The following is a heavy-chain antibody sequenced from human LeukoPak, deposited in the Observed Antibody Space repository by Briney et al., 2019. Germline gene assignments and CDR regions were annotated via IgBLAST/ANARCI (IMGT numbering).Heavy chain of an antibody. CDR1: GFTFSSYA. Sequence: GRSLRLSCAASGFTFSSYAMHWVRQAPGKGLEWVAVISYDGSNKYYADSVKGRFTISRDNSKNTLYLQMNSLRAEDTAVYYCARSWEQQDYLDYWGQGTLVTVSS. V-gene: IGHV3-30*04. CDR2: ISYDGSNK. D-gene: IGHD1-26*01. J-gene: IGHJ4*02. CDR3: ARSWEQQDYLDY.